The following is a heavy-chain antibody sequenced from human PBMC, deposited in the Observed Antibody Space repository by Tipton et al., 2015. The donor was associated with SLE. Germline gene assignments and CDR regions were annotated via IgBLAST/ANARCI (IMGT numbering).Heavy chain of an antibody. CDR2: ISSSSSYI. CDR3: AKEGSYYDFWSGDYYYMDI. J-gene: IGHJ6*03. D-gene: IGHD3-3*01. V-gene: IGHV3-21*05. Sequence: SLRLSCAASGFTFSDYEMNWVRQAPGKGLEWVSYISSSSSYIYYADSVKGRFTISRDNAKNSLYLQMNTLRAEDTAVYYCAKEGSYYDFWSGDYYYMDIWGKGTTVTVSS. CDR1: GFTFSDYE.